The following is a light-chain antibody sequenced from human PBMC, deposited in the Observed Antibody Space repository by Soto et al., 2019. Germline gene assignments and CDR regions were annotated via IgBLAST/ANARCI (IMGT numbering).Light chain of an antibody. Sequence: DIQMTQSPSTLSASVGDRVTITCRASQSISSWLAWYQRKPGEAPKLLIYDASSLESGVPSRFSGSGSGTEFTLTISSLQPDDFATYYCQQYNSYSGTFGQGTKV. CDR2: DAS. J-gene: IGKJ1*01. CDR3: QQYNSYSGT. CDR1: QSISSW. V-gene: IGKV1-5*01.